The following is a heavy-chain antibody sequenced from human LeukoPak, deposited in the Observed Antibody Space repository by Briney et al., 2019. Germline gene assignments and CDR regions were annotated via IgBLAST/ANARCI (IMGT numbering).Heavy chain of an antibody. V-gene: IGHV4-30-2*01. D-gene: IGHD3-10*01. J-gene: IGHJ4*02. Sequence: SETLSLTCTVSGGSISSGGYYWSWIRQPPGKGLEWIGYIYHSGSTYYNPSLKSRVTISVDRSKNQFSLKLSSVTAADTAVYYCARCGALGSGSYYRYFDYWGQGTLVTVSS. CDR3: ARCGALGSGSYYRYFDY. CDR2: IYHSGST. CDR1: GGSISSGGYY.